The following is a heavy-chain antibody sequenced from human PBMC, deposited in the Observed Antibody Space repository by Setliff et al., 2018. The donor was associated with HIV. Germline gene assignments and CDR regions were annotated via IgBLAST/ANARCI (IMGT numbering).Heavy chain of an antibody. D-gene: IGHD3-10*01. V-gene: IGHV3-11*01. J-gene: IGHJ6*03. CDR3: ARARGSVGYYGSGTMYHMDV. CDR2: ISGSGGVM. Sequence: PGGSLRLSCAASEFTFSGHWMGWIRQAPGQGLEWVSYISGSGGVMAYADSVKGRFTISRDNAKNSMYLQMNSLRVEDTATYYCARARGSVGYYGSGTMYHMDVWGKGTTVTVSS. CDR1: EFTFSGHW.